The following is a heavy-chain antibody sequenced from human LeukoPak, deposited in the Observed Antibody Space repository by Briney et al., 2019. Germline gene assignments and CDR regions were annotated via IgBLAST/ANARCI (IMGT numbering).Heavy chain of an antibody. D-gene: IGHD5-18*01. CDR1: GFTFSSYA. Sequence: PGGSLRLSCAASGFTFSSYAMSWVRQAPGKGLEWVSAISGSGGSTYYADSVKGRFTISRDNSKNTLYLQMNSLRAEDTAVYYCAKDQPGYSYGYTACWFDPWGQGTLVTVSS. J-gene: IGHJ5*02. CDR3: AKDQPGYSYGYTACWFDP. V-gene: IGHV3-23*01. CDR2: ISGSGGST.